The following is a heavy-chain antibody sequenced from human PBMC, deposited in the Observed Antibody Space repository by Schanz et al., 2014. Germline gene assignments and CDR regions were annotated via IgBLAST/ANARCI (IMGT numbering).Heavy chain of an antibody. Sequence: QVQLQESGPGLVKPSQTLSLTCIVSGGSISSGTYYWSWLRQPAGKGLEWIGRIYTSGSTNYNPSLKSRVTKPHTPPKNQFSLKRSAVAAADTAVYYCAREPLSGYNWFDPWGQGSLVTVSS. D-gene: IGHD6-25*01. CDR3: AREPLSGYNWFDP. J-gene: IGHJ5*02. CDR1: GGSISSGTYY. CDR2: IYTSGST. V-gene: IGHV4-61*02.